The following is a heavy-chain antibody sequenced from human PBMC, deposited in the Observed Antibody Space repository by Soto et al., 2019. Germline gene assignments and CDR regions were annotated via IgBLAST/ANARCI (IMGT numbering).Heavy chain of an antibody. CDR3: ARGHTMVRGVMIDWFDP. CDR1: GFTFSSYG. V-gene: IGHV3-33*01. J-gene: IGHJ5*02. CDR2: IWYDGSNK. Sequence: QVQLVESGGGVVQPGRSLRLSCAASGFTFSSYGMHWVRQAPGKGLEWVAVIWYDGSNKYYADSVKGRFTISRDNSKNTLYLQMNSLRAEDTAVYYCARGHTMVRGVMIDWFDPWGQGTLVTVSS. D-gene: IGHD3-10*01.